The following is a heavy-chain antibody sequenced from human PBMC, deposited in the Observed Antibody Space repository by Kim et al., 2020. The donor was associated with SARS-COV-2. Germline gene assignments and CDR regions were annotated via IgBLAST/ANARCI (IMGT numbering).Heavy chain of an antibody. D-gene: IGHD3-10*01. V-gene: IGHV3-23*01. CDR2: ISGSGGST. CDR1: GFTFSSYA. Sequence: GGSLRLSCAASGFTFSSYAMSWVRPAPGKGLEWVLAISGSGGSTYYADSVKGRFTISRDNSNNTLYLRMNSLRAEATAVYYCGIPPDGPGTYHYYYGMDVWGKGTSLTVSS. CDR3: GIPPDGPGTYHYYYGMDV. J-gene: IGHJ6*04.